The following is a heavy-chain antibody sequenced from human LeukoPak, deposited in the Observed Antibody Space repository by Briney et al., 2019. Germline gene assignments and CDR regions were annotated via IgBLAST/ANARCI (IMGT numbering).Heavy chain of an antibody. CDR2: IYYSGST. D-gene: IGHD3-3*01. CDR1: GGSISSGGYY. J-gene: IGHJ5*02. CDR3: ARGINTIFGVGP. V-gene: IGHV4-31*03. Sequence: SETLSLTCTVSGGSISSGGYYWSWIRRHPGKGLEWIGYIYYSGSTYYNPSLKSRVTISVDTSKNQFSLKLSSVTAADTAVYYCARGINTIFGVGPWGQGTLVTVSS.